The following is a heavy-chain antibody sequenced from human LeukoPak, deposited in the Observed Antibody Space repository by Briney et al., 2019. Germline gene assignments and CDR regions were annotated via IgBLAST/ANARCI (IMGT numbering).Heavy chain of an antibody. CDR2: ISAYNGNT. CDR3: ARDFPVQYYGSGSYPSNTCPIDY. J-gene: IGHJ4*02. CDR1: RYTFTNYR. D-gene: IGHD3-10*01. Sequence: ASVKVSCKASRYTFTNYRISEVGQPPGQGLEWMGWISAYNGNTNYTQMLQGRVTMTTDTSTSTAYMELTSLRSDDTAVYYCARDFPVQYYGSGSYPSNTCPIDYWGQGTLVTVSS. V-gene: IGHV1-18*01.